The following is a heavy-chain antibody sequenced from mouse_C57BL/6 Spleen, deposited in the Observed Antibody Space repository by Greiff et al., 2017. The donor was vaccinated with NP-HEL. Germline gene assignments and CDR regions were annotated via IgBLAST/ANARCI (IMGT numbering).Heavy chain of an antibody. J-gene: IGHJ2*01. CDR1: GYAFSSSW. D-gene: IGHD3-2*02. CDR2: IYPGDGDT. CDR3: AREITAHATCYFDY. Sequence: VQLQQSGPELVKPGASVKISCKASGYAFSSSWMNWVKQRPGKGLEWIGRIYPGDGDTNYNGKFKGKATLTADKSSSTAYMQLSSLTSEDSAVYFCAREITAHATCYFDYWGQGTPLTVSS. V-gene: IGHV1-82*01.